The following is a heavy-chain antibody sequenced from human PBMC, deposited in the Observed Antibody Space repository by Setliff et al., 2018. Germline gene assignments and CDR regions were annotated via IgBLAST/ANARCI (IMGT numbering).Heavy chain of an antibody. D-gene: IGHD5-18*01. CDR1: GFTVSSNY. CDR2: IYSGGST. Sequence: HPGGSLRLSCAASGFTVSSNYMSWVRQAPGKGLEWVSVIYSGGSTYYADSVKGRFTISRDNAKNSLYLQMNSLRAEDTAVYYCARVYAYSYGFDSWGQGTLVTVSS. CDR3: ARVYAYSYGFDS. V-gene: IGHV3-66*01. J-gene: IGHJ4*02.